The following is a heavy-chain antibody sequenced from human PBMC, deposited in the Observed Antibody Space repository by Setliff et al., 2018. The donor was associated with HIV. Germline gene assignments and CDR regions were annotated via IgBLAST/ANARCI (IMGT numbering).Heavy chain of an antibody. D-gene: IGHD5-18*01. J-gene: IGHJ4*02. CDR1: GGSFSGYF. CDR2: INHGGDT. CDR3: AREQREVSTYYFDY. Sequence: SETLSLTCAVYGGSFSGYFWTWIRQPPQKRLEWIGEINHGGDTNYNPSLKSRVTISVVTSKKQFSLKLRSVTAADTAVCYCAREQREVSTYYFDYWAQGSLVTVSS. V-gene: IGHV4-34*01.